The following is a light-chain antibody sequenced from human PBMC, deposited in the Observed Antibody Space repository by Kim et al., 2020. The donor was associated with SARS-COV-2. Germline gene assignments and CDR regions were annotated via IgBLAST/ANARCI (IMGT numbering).Light chain of an antibody. CDR3: QVWDSSTVV. J-gene: IGLJ2*01. V-gene: IGLV3-9*01. Sequence: SYELTQPLSVSVALGQTARITCGGNSIGSINVHWYQQKPGQAPVLVIYRDSNRPSGIPERFSGSNSGNTATLTISRAQAGDEADYYCQVWDSSTVVFGGGTQLTVL. CDR1: SIGSIN. CDR2: RDS.